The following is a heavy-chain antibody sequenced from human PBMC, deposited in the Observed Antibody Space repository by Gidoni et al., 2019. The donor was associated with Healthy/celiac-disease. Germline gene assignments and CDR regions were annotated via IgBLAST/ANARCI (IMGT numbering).Heavy chain of an antibody. D-gene: IGHD2-15*01. CDR3: ARARLPPVDY. CDR2: ISSSSSTI. CDR1: GFTFSSSS. V-gene: IGHV3-48*01. Sequence: EVQLVESGGGLVQPGGSLRPSCAASGFTFSSSSMNWVRQAPGKGLEWVSYISSSSSTIYYADSVKGRFTISRDNAKNSLYLQMNSLRAEDTAVYYCARARLPPVDYWGQGTLVTVSS. J-gene: IGHJ4*02.